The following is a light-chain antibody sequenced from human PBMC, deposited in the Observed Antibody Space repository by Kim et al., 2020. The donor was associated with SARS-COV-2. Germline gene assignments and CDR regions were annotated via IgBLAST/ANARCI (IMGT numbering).Light chain of an antibody. CDR3: CSYAGSYTYV. V-gene: IGLV2-11*01. J-gene: IGLJ1*01. Sequence: QSVTISCTGSNSDVGSYNYVSWNQQHPGKAPKLMIYDVSKRPSGVPDRFSGSKSGNTASLTISGLQAEDEADYYCCSYAGSYTYVFGTGTKVTVL. CDR2: DVS. CDR1: NSDVGSYNY.